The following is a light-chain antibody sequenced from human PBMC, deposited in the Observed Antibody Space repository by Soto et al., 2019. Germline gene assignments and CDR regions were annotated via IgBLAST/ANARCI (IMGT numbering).Light chain of an antibody. CDR1: QTIGQK. V-gene: IGKV3-15*01. CDR3: QQYNGWPWT. J-gene: IGKJ1*01. CDR2: GAS. Sequence: EIVLAQSPATLSVTPGERITLSCRATQTIGQKLAWYLQRPGQAPSLLMYGASTRATDIPARFSGSVSGTEFTLTITGLQSEDFAVYHCQQYNGWPWTFGQGTKVEI.